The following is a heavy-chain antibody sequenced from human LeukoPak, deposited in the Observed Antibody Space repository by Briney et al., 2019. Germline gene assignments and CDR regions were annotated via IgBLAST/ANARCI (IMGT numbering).Heavy chain of an antibody. J-gene: IGHJ3*02. Sequence: PGGSLRLSCAASGFTFSSTSMSWVRQAPGKGLEWVAVTVGGGDGTYYADSVKGRFTISRDNSNNTLYLQMNSLRAEDTAVYYCAKPEISLYFDWLNNAFDIWGQGTMVTVSS. CDR3: AKPEISLYFDWLNNAFDI. D-gene: IGHD3-9*01. V-gene: IGHV3-23*01. CDR1: GFTFSSTS. CDR2: TVGGGDGT.